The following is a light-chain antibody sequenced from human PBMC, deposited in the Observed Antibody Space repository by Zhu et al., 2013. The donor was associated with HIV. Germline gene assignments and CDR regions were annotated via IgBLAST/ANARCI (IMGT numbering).Light chain of an antibody. J-gene: IGLJ1*01. CDR2: GNS. V-gene: IGLV1-40*01. CDR1: SSNIGAGYD. Sequence: QSVLTQPPSVSGAPGQRVTISCTGSSSNIGAGYDVHWYQQLPGTAPKLLIYGNSNRPSGVPDRFSGSKSGTSASLAITGLQAMDEADYYCQAWDSSTAYVFGTGTKVTVL. CDR3: QAWDSSTAYV.